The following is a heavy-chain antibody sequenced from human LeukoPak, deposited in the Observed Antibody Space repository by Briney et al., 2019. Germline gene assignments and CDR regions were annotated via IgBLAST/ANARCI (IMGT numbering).Heavy chain of an antibody. CDR3: ARVLGQLYYFDN. J-gene: IGHJ4*02. CDR1: GGSISSSSYY. D-gene: IGHD2-15*01. V-gene: IGHV4-39*07. CDR2: IYYSGST. Sequence: SETLSLTCTVSGGSISSSSYYWGWIRQPPGKGLEWIGSIYYSGSTYYNPSLKSRVTISVDTSKNQFSLKLSSVTAADTAVYYCARVLGQLYYFDNWGQGTLVTVSS.